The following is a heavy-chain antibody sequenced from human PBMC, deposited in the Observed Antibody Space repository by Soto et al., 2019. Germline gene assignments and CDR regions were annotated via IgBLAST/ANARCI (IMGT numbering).Heavy chain of an antibody. V-gene: IGHV4-39*01. Sequence: SETLSLTCTVSCGSISSSSYYWGWIRQPPGKGLEWIGNVYYGGSTYYNPSLKSRVTISVETSKSQFSLKLSSVTTADTAVYYCAGGDYYHSSGYYFYYYTMDVWGQGTTVTVSS. CDR2: VYYGGST. CDR3: AGGDYYHSSGYYFYYYTMDV. D-gene: IGHD3-22*01. CDR1: CGSISSSSYY. J-gene: IGHJ6*02.